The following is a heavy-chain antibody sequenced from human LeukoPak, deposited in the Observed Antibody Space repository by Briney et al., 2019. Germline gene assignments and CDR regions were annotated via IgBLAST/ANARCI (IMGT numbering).Heavy chain of an antibody. V-gene: IGHV1-69*04. CDR3: ARSHCSGGSCYPNWFDP. D-gene: IGHD2-15*01. CDR1: GGTFSSYA. J-gene: IGHJ5*02. CDR2: IIPILGIA. Sequence: REASVKVSCKASGGTFSSYAISWVRQAPGQGLEWMGRIIPILGIANYAQKFQGRVTITADKSTSTAYMELSSLRSEDTAVYYCARSHCSGGSCYPNWFDPWGQGTLVTVSS.